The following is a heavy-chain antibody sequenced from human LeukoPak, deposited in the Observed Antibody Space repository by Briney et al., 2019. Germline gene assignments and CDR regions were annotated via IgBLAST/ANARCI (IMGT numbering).Heavy chain of an antibody. CDR3: ARGIAARPLKSNFDY. V-gene: IGHV4-34*01. CDR2: INHSGST. Sequence: PSETLSLTCAVYGGSFSGYYWSWIRQPPGKGLGWIGEINHSGSTNYNPSLKSRVTISVDTSKNQFSLKLSSVTAADTAVYYCARGIAARPLKSNFDYWGQGTLVTVSS. D-gene: IGHD6-6*01. CDR1: GGSFSGYY. J-gene: IGHJ4*02.